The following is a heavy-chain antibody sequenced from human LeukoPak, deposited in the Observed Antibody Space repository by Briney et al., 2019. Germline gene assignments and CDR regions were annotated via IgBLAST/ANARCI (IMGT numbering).Heavy chain of an antibody. V-gene: IGHV1-18*01. CDR3: ARDYYDSSGYQAEIDY. J-gene: IGHJ4*02. CDR1: GYTFTSYG. Sequence: GASVKVSCKAAGYTFTSYGISWVRQAPGQGLEWMGWISAYNGNTNYAQKLQGRVTMTTDTSTSTAYMELRSLRSDDTAVYYCARDYYDSSGYQAEIDYWGQGTLVTVSS. CDR2: ISAYNGNT. D-gene: IGHD3-22*01.